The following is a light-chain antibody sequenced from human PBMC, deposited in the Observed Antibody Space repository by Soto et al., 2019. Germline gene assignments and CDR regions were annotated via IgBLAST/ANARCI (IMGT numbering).Light chain of an antibody. CDR2: DVS. Sequence: QSALTQPRSVSGSPGQSVTISCTGTSSDVGGYNYVSWYQQHPGKAPKLMIYDVSKWPSGVPDRFSGSKSGNTASLTISGLQAEDEADYYCCSYAGATAVFGGGTKLTVL. CDR1: SSDVGGYNY. V-gene: IGLV2-11*01. J-gene: IGLJ2*01. CDR3: CSYAGATAV.